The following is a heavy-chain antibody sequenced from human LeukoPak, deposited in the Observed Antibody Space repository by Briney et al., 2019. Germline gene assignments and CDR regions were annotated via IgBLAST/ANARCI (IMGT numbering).Heavy chain of an antibody. CDR2: IYYSGST. Sequence: SETLSLTCTVSGGSISSCYWSWVRQPPGKGLEWIGYIYYSGSTNYNPSLKSRVTISVDTSKNQFSLKLSSVTAADTAVYYCARARRAAAALDWFDPWGQGTLVTVSS. CDR1: GGSISSCY. CDR3: ARARRAAAALDWFDP. D-gene: IGHD6-13*01. V-gene: IGHV4-59*01. J-gene: IGHJ5*02.